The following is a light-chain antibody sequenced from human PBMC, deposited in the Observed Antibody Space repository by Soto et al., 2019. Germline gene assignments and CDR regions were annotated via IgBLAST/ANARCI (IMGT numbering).Light chain of an antibody. V-gene: IGLV1-44*01. CDR3: AAWDDSLNEYV. J-gene: IGLJ1*01. CDR2: GNN. Sequence: QSVLTQAPSVSGTPGQRVTITCSGSSCNIGRNSVNWYQYLPGTAPKLLTHGNNHRPSGVPDRFSGSKSGTSASLAISGLQPEDEADYCCAAWDDSLNEYVFGDGTKLTVL. CDR1: SCNIGRNS.